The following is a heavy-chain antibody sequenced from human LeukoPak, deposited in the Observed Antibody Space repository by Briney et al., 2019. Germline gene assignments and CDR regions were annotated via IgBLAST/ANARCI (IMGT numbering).Heavy chain of an antibody. CDR1: GFTFSSYG. CDR2: IWYDGSNK. V-gene: IGHV3-33*06. Sequence: GGSLRLSCAASGFTFSSYGMHWVRQAPGKGLEWVAVIWYDGSNKYYGDSVKGRFTISRDNSKNTLYLQMNSLRAEDTAVYYCAKDPTPRSGGHYYDSSGYSAFDIWGQGTMATVSS. J-gene: IGHJ3*02. D-gene: IGHD3-22*01. CDR3: AKDPTPRSGGHYYDSSGYSAFDI.